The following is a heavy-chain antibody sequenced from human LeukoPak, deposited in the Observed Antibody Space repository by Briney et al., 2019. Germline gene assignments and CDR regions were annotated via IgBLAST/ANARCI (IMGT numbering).Heavy chain of an antibody. D-gene: IGHD6-19*01. Sequence: GASVKVSCKASGYTFTSYGISWVRQAPGQGLGWMGWISAYNGNTNYAQKFQGRVTITADESTSTAYMELSSLRSEDTAVYYCARGDGIAVAGELDYWGQGTLVTVSS. CDR2: ISAYNGNT. CDR3: ARGDGIAVAGELDY. J-gene: IGHJ4*02. CDR1: GYTFTSYG. V-gene: IGHV1-18*01.